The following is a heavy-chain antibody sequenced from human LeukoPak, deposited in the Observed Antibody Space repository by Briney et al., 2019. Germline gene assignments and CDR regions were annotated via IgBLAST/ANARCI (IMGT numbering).Heavy chain of an antibody. V-gene: IGHV1-2*02. CDR3: ARLVHSGVGEDDY. CDR2: INPYSGDT. CDR1: GGTFSSYV. D-gene: IGHD3-16*01. J-gene: IGHJ4*02. Sequence: ASVKVSCKASGGTFSSYVINWVRKAPGQGLEWMGWINPYSGDTNYAQKFQGRVTVTRDTSISTAYMELSRLRSDDTAVYYCARLVHSGVGEDDYWGQGTLVTVSS.